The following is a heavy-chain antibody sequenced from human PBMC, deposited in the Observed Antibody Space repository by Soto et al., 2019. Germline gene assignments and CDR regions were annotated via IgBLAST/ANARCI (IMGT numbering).Heavy chain of an antibody. D-gene: IGHD4-17*01. CDR2: IIPILGIA. J-gene: IGHJ5*02. V-gene: IGHV1-69*04. CDR1: GGTFRSYA. Sequence: QVQLVQSGAEVKKPGSSVKVSCKASGGTFRSYAITWVRQSPGQGLEWMGRIIPILGIANYAQKFQGRVTITADKSTRTAYMELSSLRSEDTAVYYCARESPSPTVTTLYNWFDPWGQGTLVTVSS. CDR3: ARESPSPTVTTLYNWFDP.